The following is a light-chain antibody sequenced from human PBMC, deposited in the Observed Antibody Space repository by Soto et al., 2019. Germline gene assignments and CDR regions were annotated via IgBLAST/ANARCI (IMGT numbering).Light chain of an antibody. CDR2: DAS. CDR1: QSVSSK. Sequence: EIVMTQSPATLSVSPGERATLSCRASQSVSSKLAWYQQRRGQTPRLLIYDASPRATGIPARFSGSGSGTEFTLTISSLQSEDFAVYYCQQYNNWPWTFGQGTKVDIK. V-gene: IGKV3-15*01. CDR3: QQYNNWPWT. J-gene: IGKJ1*01.